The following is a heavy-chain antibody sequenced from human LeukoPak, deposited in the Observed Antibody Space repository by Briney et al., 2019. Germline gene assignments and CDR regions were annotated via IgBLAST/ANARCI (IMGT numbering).Heavy chain of an antibody. V-gene: IGHV1-46*03. CDR1: GYTFTSYY. J-gene: IGHJ4*02. CDR3: AREMDGGDQDY. Sequence: ASVKVSCKASGYTFTSYYMHWVRQAPGQGLEWMGIINPSGGNTNYAQKFQGRVTMTRDTSTSTVYRELSSLRSEDTAVYYCAREMDGGDQDYWGQGTWSPSPQ. CDR2: INPSGGNT. D-gene: IGHD2-21*02.